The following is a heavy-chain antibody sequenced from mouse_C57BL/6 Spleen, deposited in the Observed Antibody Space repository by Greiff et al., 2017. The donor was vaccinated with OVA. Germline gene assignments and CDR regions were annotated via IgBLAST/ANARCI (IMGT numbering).Heavy chain of an antibody. J-gene: IGHJ1*03. CDR1: GFNIKDDY. D-gene: IGHD3-3*01. V-gene: IGHV14-4*01. CDR3: SGTSWYFDV. CDR2: IDPENGDT. Sequence: EVKLQESGAELVRPGASVKLSCTASGFNIKDDYMHWVKQRPEQGLEWIGWIDPENGDTEYASKFQGKATITADTSSNTAYLQLSSLTSEDTAVYYCSGTSWYFDVWGTGTTVTVSS.